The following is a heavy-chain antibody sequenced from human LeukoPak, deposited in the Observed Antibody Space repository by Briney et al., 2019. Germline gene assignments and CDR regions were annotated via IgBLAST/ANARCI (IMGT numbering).Heavy chain of an antibody. CDR2: IYYSGST. V-gene: IGHV4-59*08. CDR3: ARHGVVAAATGWFDP. J-gene: IGHJ5*02. CDR1: GGSISSYY. D-gene: IGHD2-15*01. Sequence: SETLSLTCAVSGGSISSYYWSWIRQPPGKGLEWIGYIYYSGSTNYNPSLKSRVTISVDTSKNQFYLKLSSVTAADTAVYYCARHGVVAAATGWFDPWGQGTLVTVSS.